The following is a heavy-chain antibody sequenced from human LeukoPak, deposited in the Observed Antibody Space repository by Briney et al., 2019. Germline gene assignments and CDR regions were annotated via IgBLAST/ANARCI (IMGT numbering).Heavy chain of an antibody. CDR1: GFTFSNYW. CDR2: IKPNGIEK. CDR3: AKDQSRNVLLWFGELPH. D-gene: IGHD3-10*01. Sequence: GGSLRLSCEGSGFTFSNYWMTWVRQAPGKGLEWVANIKPNGIEKHYADSVEGRFTISRDNAKNSLYLQMNSLRAEDTAVYYCAKDQSRNVLLWFGELPHWGQGTLVTVSS. J-gene: IGHJ4*02. V-gene: IGHV3-7*01.